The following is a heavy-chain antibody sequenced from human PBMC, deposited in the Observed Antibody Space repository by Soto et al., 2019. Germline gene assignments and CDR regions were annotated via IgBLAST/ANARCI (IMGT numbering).Heavy chain of an antibody. D-gene: IGHD5-18*01. V-gene: IGHV4-59*08. J-gene: IGHJ4*02. Sequence: SETLSLTCTVSGGSISSYYWGWIRQPPGKGLEWIGYIYYSGSTNYNPSLKSRVTISVDTSKDQFSLKLSSVTAADTAVYYCARHGRGYSYGSRYFDYWGQGTLVTVSS. CDR2: IYYSGST. CDR1: GGSISSYY. CDR3: ARHGRGYSYGSRYFDY.